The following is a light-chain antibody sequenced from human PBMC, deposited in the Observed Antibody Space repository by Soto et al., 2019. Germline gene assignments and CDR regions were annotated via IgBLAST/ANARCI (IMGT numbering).Light chain of an antibody. Sequence: ALTQPASVSGSPGQSITISCTGTSSDVGGYNYVSWYQQHPGKAPKLMIYEVSNRPSGVSNCFSGSKSGNTASLTISGLQAEDEADYYCSSYTSSSTPYVFGTGTKVTV. CDR1: SSDVGGYNY. J-gene: IGLJ1*01. CDR3: SSYTSSSTPYV. V-gene: IGLV2-14*01. CDR2: EVS.